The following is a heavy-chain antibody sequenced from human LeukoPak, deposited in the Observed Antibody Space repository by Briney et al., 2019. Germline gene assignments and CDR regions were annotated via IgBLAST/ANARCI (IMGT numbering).Heavy chain of an antibody. D-gene: IGHD3-22*01. CDR3: ARWIYDSGVWTLDY. J-gene: IGHJ4*02. V-gene: IGHV4-59*01. CDR1: GGSMRSYY. Sequence: PSETLSLTCTVSGGSMRSYYWSWIRQPPGKGLEWIGYIYYSGTTKYNPSLKSRVTISVDTSKNQFSLKLNSLTAADTAVYHCARWIYDSGVWTLDYWGQGALVTVSS. CDR2: IYYSGTT.